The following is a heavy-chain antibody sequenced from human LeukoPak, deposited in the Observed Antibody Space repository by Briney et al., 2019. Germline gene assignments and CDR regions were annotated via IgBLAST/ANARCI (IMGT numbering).Heavy chain of an antibody. J-gene: IGHJ5*02. CDR3: AREMVCSSTSCYAVPFDP. V-gene: IGHV1-69*13. D-gene: IGHD2-2*01. CDR2: IIPIFGTA. Sequence: SVNVSCKASGGTFSSYAISWVRQAPGQGLEWMGGIIPIFGTANYAQKFQGRVTITADESTSTAYMELSSLRSEDTAVYYCAREMVCSSTSCYAVPFDPWGQGTLVTVSS. CDR1: GGTFSSYA.